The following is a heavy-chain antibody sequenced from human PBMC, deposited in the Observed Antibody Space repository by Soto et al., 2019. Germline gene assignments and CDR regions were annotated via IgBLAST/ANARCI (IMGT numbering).Heavy chain of an antibody. CDR3: ARGDVPVAADYGMDV. V-gene: IGHV1-2*02. D-gene: IGHD6-19*01. CDR1: GYFFSGYH. CDR2: MNSNSGST. J-gene: IGHJ6*01. Sequence: QVQLVQSGAEVKKPGASVKVSCKASGYFFSGYHLYWVRQAPGQGLEWMGWMNSNSGSTKFAQKFQGRVTMTRDTCISTAYMELGRLRSDDTAVYYCARGDVPVAADYGMDVWGQGTTGTGSS.